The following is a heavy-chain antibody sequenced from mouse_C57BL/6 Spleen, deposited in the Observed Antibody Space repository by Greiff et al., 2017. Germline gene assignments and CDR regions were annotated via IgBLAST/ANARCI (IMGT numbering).Heavy chain of an antibody. CDR2: NNPNNGGT. Sequence: VQLKESGPELVKPGASVKIPCKASGYTFTDYNMDWVKQSHGKSLEWIGDNNPNNGGTIYNQKFKGKATLTVDKSSSTAYMELRSLTSEDTAVYYCARGSSLYAMDYWGQGTSVTVSS. J-gene: IGHJ4*01. CDR3: ARGSSLYAMDY. V-gene: IGHV1-18*01. D-gene: IGHD1-1*01. CDR1: GYTFTDYN.